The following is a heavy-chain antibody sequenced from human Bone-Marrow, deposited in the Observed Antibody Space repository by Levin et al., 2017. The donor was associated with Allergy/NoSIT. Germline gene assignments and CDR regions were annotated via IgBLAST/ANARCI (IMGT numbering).Heavy chain of an antibody. CDR2: MNPNSGNT. V-gene: IGHV1-8*01. CDR3: ARGRKLIVATTRPEYYYYGMDV. D-gene: IGHD5-12*01. CDR1: GYTFTSYD. J-gene: IGHJ6*02. Sequence: ASVKVSCKASGYTFTSYDINWVRQATGQGLEWMGWMNPNSGNTGYAQKFQGRVTMTRNTSISTAYMELSSLRSEDTAVYYCARGRKLIVATTRPEYYYYGMDVWGQGTTVTVSS.